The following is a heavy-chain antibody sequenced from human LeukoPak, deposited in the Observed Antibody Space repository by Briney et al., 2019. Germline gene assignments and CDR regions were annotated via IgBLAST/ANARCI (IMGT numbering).Heavy chain of an antibody. CDR3: ATTTEAHSWQTRYSSYYMDV. J-gene: IGHJ6*03. CDR2: IYYSGST. D-gene: IGHD6-13*01. V-gene: IGHV4-59*01. Sequence: SETLSLTCTVSGDSISRYYWSWIRQPPGKGLEWIGYIYYSGSTNYNPSLKSRVTISVDTSKNQFSLKLSSVTAADTAVYYCATTTEAHSWQTRYSSYYMDVWGKGTTVTVSS. CDR1: GDSISRYY.